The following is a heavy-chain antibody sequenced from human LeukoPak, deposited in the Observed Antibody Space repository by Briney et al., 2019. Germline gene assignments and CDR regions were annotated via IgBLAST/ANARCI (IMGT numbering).Heavy chain of an antibody. CDR1: GGSISNYY. CDR3: ARTTEDCSSTSCYQYWFDP. D-gene: IGHD2-2*01. J-gene: IGHJ5*02. V-gene: IGHV4-59*01. CDR2: IYYSGST. Sequence: SETLSLTCTVSGGSISNYYWSWIRPPPGKGLEWIGYIYYSGSTNYNPSLKSRVTISVDTSKNQFSLKLNSVTAADTAVYYCARTTEDCSSTSCYQYWFDPWGQGTLVTVSS.